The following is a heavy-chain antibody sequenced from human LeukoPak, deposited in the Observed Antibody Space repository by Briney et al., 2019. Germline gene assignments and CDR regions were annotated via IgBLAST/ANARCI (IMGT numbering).Heavy chain of an antibody. D-gene: IGHD3-22*01. CDR2: ISGSGGST. Sequence: GGSLRLSCAASGFTFSSYAMSWVRQAPGKGLEWVSAISGSGGSTYYADSVKGRFTISRDNSKNTLYLQMNSLRAEDTAVYYCARGVDSSGYHYFDYWGQGTLVTVSS. V-gene: IGHV3-23*01. CDR1: GFTFSSYA. J-gene: IGHJ4*02. CDR3: ARGVDSSGYHYFDY.